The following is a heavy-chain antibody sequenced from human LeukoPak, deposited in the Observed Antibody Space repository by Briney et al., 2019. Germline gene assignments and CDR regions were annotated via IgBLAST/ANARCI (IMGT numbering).Heavy chain of an antibody. Sequence: SETLSFTSTVAAGSISSYYWSWIRPPPGKGLEWIRYVYYSGSTYYDPSLKSRVTISADTSRSQFSLKLSSVTAADTAVYYCARHTCYDDDYGGQGTLDTVSS. CDR1: AGSISSYY. V-gene: IGHV4-59*08. CDR3: ARHTCYDDDY. D-gene: IGHD5-12*01. CDR2: VYYSGST. J-gene: IGHJ4*02.